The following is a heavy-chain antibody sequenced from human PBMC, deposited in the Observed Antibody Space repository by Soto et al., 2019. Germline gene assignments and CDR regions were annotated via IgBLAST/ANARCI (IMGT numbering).Heavy chain of an antibody. CDR1: GGTFSSYA. D-gene: IGHD3-3*01. CDR2: IIPIFGTA. J-gene: IGHJ5*02. Sequence: SVKVSCKASGGTFSSYAISWVRQAPGQGLEWMGGIIPIFGTANYAQKFQGRVTITADESTSTAYMELSSLRSEDTAVYYCATTRGEIQTMFRGFDPWGQGTLVTVSS. CDR3: ATTRGEIQTMFRGFDP. V-gene: IGHV1-69*13.